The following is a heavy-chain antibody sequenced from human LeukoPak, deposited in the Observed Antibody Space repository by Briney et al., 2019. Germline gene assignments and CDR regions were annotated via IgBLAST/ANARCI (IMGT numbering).Heavy chain of an antibody. D-gene: IGHD6-6*01. V-gene: IGHV5-51*01. J-gene: IGHJ4*02. Sequence: GGALQISCKAAGSRFTSYWVAWVRQMPGKGLEGIVIIYCGTSDPRYTPSLPPQVTISAHKSINIASLQWSSLKATDTAMYYCASGLSLARHFAYWGQGALVTVSS. CDR1: GSRFTSYW. CDR3: ASGLSLARHFAY. CDR2: IYCGTSDP.